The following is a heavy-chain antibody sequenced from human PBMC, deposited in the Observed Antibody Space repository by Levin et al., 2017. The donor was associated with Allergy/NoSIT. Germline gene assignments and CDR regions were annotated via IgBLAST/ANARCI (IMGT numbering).Heavy chain of an antibody. CDR3: ARGPRKISGYYDSPFDY. J-gene: IGHJ4*02. D-gene: IGHD3-22*01. V-gene: IGHV4-34*01. CDR1: GGSFSGYY. CDR2: INHSGST. Sequence: PSETLSLTCAVYGGSFSGYYWSWIRQPPGKGLEWIGEINHSGSTNYNPSLKSRVTISVDTSKNQFSLKLSSVTAADTAVYYCARGPRKISGYYDSPFDYWGQGTLVTVSS.